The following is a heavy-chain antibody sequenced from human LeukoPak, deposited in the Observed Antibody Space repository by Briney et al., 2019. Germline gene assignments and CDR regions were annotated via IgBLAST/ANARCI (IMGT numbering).Heavy chain of an antibody. J-gene: IGHJ4*02. CDR1: GYTFTSYY. D-gene: IGHD2-21*01. CDR2: INLSGGST. V-gene: IGHV1-46*01. Sequence: ASVKVSCKASGYTFTSYYMHWVRQAPGQGLEWMGIINLSGGSTSYAQKFQGRVTMTRDTSTSTVYMELSSLRSEDTAVYYCARIAYCGGDCYTTYFDYWGQGTLVTVSS. CDR3: ARIAYCGGDCYTTYFDY.